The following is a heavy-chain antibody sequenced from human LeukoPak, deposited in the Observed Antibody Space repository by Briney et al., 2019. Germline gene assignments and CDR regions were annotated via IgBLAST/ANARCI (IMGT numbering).Heavy chain of an antibody. CDR1: GVSISSSSYY. CDR3: ARASVRAGNWFDP. CDR2: IYYSGST. J-gene: IGHJ5*02. V-gene: IGHV4-39*07. Sequence: MPSETLSLTCTVSGVSISSSSYYWGWIRQPPGKGLEWIGSIYYSGSTYYNPSLKSRVTISVDTSKNQFSLKLSSVTAADTAVYYCARASVRAGNWFDPWGQGTLVTVSS. D-gene: IGHD4-11*01.